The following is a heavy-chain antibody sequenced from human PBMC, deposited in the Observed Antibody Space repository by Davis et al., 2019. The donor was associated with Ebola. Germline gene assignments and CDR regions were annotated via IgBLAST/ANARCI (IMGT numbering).Heavy chain of an antibody. CDR3: AKNRPIMITFGGVIDDY. Sequence: GESLKISCAASGFTFSSYAMSWVRQAPGKGLEWVSAISGSGGSTYYADSVKGRFTISRDNSKNTLYLQMNSLRAEDTAVYYCAKNRPIMITFGGVIDDYWGQGTLVTVSS. V-gene: IGHV3-23*01. D-gene: IGHD3-16*02. CDR1: GFTFSSYA. CDR2: ISGSGGST. J-gene: IGHJ4*02.